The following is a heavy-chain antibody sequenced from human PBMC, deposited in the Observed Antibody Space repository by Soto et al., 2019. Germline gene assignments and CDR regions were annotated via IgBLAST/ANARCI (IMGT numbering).Heavy chain of an antibody. CDR1: GVSISSSNW. CDR3: ARRYGGNLDY. D-gene: IGHD1-26*01. Sequence: SETLSLTCAVSGVSISSSNWWSWVRQPPGKGLEWIGEIYHSGSTNYNPSLKSRVTISVDTSKNHFSLKLSSVTAADTAVYYCARRYGGNLDYWGQGTLVTVSS. CDR2: IYHSGST. J-gene: IGHJ4*02. V-gene: IGHV4-4*02.